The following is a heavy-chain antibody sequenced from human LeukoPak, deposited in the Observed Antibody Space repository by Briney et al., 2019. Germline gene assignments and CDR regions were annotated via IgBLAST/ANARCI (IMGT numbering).Heavy chain of an antibody. D-gene: IGHD5-12*01. V-gene: IGHV3-30*18. Sequence: GSLRLSCAASGFTFSSYGMHWVRQAPGKGLEWVAVISYDGSNKYYADSVKGRFTISRDNSKNTLYLQMNSLRAEDTAVYYCAKVGYSGYDGFDYWGQGTLVTVSS. CDR3: AKVGYSGYDGFDY. CDR2: ISYDGSNK. CDR1: GFTFSSYG. J-gene: IGHJ4*02.